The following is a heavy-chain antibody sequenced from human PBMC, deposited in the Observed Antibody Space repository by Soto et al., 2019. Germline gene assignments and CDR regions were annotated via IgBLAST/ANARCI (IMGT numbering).Heavy chain of an antibody. J-gene: IGHJ5*02. CDR1: GGSISSSSYY. Sequence: QLQLQESGPGLVKPSETLSLTCTVSGGSISSSSYYWGWIRQPPGKGLEWIGSIYYSGSTYYNPSLKSRVTISVDTSKNQFSLKLSSVTAADTAVYYCARHRQWLDINWFDPWGQGTLVTVSS. D-gene: IGHD6-19*01. V-gene: IGHV4-39*01. CDR2: IYYSGST. CDR3: ARHRQWLDINWFDP.